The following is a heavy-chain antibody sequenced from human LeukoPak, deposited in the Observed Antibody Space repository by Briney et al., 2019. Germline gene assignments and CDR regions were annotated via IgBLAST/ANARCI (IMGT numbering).Heavy chain of an antibody. J-gene: IGHJ4*02. Sequence: ASVKVSCKVSGYTLIELSMHWVRQAPGKGLEWMGWINAGNGNTKYSQKFQGRVTITRDTSASTAYMELSSLRSEDTAVYYCARLLYYDSSGYSDYWGQGTLVTVSS. D-gene: IGHD3-22*01. CDR2: INAGNGNT. CDR3: ARLLYYDSSGYSDY. CDR1: GYTLIELS. V-gene: IGHV1-3*01.